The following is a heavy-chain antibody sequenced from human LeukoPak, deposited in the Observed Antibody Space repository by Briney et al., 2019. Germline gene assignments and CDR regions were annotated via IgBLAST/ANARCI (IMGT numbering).Heavy chain of an antibody. Sequence: ASVKVSCKASGYTLTSYAMNWVRQAPGQGLEWMGWINTNTGNPTYAQGFTGRFVFSLDTSVSTAYLQISSLKAEDTAVYYCARETPYFILADIAVADNYYYYGMDVWGQGTTVTVSS. V-gene: IGHV7-4-1*02. CDR1: GYTLTSYA. CDR2: INTNTGNP. J-gene: IGHJ6*02. CDR3: ARETPYFILADIAVADNYYYYGMDV. D-gene: IGHD6-19*01.